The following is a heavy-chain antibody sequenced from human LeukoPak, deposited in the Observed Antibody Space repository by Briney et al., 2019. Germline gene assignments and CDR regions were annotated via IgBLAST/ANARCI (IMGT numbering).Heavy chain of an antibody. J-gene: IGHJ4*02. Sequence: PGASVKVSCKASGYTFTRYVISWVRQAPGQGLEWMGWISAYNGDTNFAEKFQGRVSMTTDTSTTTAYMELKSLRSDDTAVYYCARLLGNEWQLFYFDNWGQGTLVTVSS. CDR1: GYTFTRYV. CDR3: ARLLGNEWQLFYFDN. D-gene: IGHD1-1*01. CDR2: ISAYNGDT. V-gene: IGHV1-18*01.